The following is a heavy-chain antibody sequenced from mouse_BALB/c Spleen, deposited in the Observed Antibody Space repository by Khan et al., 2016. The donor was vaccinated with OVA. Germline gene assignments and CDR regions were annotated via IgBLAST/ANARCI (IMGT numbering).Heavy chain of an antibody. V-gene: IGHV5-9*03. CDR3: ARSNYGPFAY. CDR2: ISSGGDNT. CDR1: GFTFSSFT. Sequence: VELVEPGGGLVKPGGSLKLSCAASGFTFSSFTMSWVRQTPEKRLEWVASISSGGDNTYYPDSVKGRFTISRDNAKNNLYLQMSSLGSEDTALYYCARSNYGPFAYWGQGTLVTVSA. J-gene: IGHJ3*01. D-gene: IGHD1-1*02.